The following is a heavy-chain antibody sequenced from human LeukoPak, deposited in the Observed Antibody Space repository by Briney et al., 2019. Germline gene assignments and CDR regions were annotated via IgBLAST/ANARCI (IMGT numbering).Heavy chain of an antibody. CDR3: AKGDISMIPD. V-gene: IGHV3-53*01. J-gene: IGHJ4*02. CDR2: IKSGGDT. Sequence: PGGSLRLSCAASGFTVSNNYMSWVRQAPGKGLEWVSMIKSGGDTYYADSVKGRFTISRDNSKNTLSLQMDTLRAEDTAVYYCAKGDISMIPDWGQGTLVTVSS. CDR1: GFTVSNNY. D-gene: IGHD3-22*01.